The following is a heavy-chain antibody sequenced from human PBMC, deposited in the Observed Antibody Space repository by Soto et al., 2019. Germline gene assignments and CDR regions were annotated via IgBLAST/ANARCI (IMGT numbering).Heavy chain of an antibody. CDR3: ARGDSTDCSNGVCSFVSNHDMDV. CDR2: INPKSGGT. V-gene: IGHV1-2*04. Sequence: ASVNVSCKASGYSFTDYHIHWVRQAPGQGLEWLGRINPKSGGTSTAQKFQGWVTMTTDTSISTASMELTRLTSDDTAIYYCARGDSTDCSNGVCSFVSNHDMDVWR. D-gene: IGHD2-8*01. CDR1: GYSFTDYH. J-gene: IGHJ6*02.